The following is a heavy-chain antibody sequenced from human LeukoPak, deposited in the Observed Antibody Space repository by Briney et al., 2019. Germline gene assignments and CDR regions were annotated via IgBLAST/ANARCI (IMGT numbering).Heavy chain of an antibody. CDR2: INSDGSIT. J-gene: IGHJ4*02. V-gene: IGHV3-74*01. CDR3: AKAKRFGELLSAY. CDR1: GFTFTTYW. Sequence: GGSLRLSCAASGFTFTTYWMHWVRQAPGKGLVWVSHINSDGSITSYADSVKGRFTISRDNAENTLYLQMNSLRAEDTAVYYCAKAKRFGELLSAYWGQGTLVTVSS. D-gene: IGHD3-10*01.